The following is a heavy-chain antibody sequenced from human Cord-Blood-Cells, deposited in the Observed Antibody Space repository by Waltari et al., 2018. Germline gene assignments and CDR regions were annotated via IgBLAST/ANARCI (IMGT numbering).Heavy chain of an antibody. J-gene: IGHJ4*02. V-gene: IGHV3-30*18. CDR1: GFTFSRYG. Sequence: QVQLVESGGGVVQPGRSLRLSCAASGFTFSRYGMHWVRQAPGQGLGWVAFICDNERNKYYADTWKGRFTISRDDSKNTLYLQLNSLRAEDTALYYCAKDRGELGYSGYDPSFDYWGQGTLVTVSS. CDR2: ICDNERNK. CDR3: AKDRGELGYSGYDPSFDY. D-gene: IGHD5-12*01.